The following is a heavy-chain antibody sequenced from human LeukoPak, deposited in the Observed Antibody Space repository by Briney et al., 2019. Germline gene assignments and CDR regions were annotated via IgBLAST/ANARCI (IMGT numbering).Heavy chain of an antibody. CDR1: GYSFTSYW. D-gene: IGHD6-19*01. Sequence: GESLRISCKGSGYSFTSYWIGWVRQMPGKGLEWMGIIYPGDSDTRYSPSFQGQVTISADKSISTAYLQWSSLEASDTAMYYCARRSNRIAVADDAFDIWGQGTMVTVSS. J-gene: IGHJ3*02. CDR2: IYPGDSDT. CDR3: ARRSNRIAVADDAFDI. V-gene: IGHV5-51*01.